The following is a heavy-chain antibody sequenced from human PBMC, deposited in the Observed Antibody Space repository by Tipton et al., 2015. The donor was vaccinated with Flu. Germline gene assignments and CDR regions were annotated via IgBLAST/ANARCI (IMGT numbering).Heavy chain of an antibody. CDR2: IYYSGST. Sequence: TLSLTCTVSGGSISSSSYYWGWIRQPPGKGLEWIGSIYYSGSTYYNPSLKSRVTISVDTSKNQFSLKLSSVPAADTAVYYCATKEVSYCSGGSCYSYYFDDWGQGTLVTVSS. V-gene: IGHV4-39*01. CDR1: GGSISSSSYY. D-gene: IGHD2-15*01. J-gene: IGHJ4*02. CDR3: ATKEVSYCSGGSCYSYYFDD.